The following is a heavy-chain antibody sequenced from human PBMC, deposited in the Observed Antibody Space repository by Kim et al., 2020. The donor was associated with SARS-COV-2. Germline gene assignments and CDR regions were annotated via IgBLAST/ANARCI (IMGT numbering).Heavy chain of an antibody. CDR3: AKVRYYDSSGDGSSAFD. V-gene: IGHV3-9*01. D-gene: IGHD3-22*01. J-gene: IGHJ3*02. Sequence: GGSLRLSCAASGFTFDDYAMHWVRQAPGKGLEWVSGISWNSGSIGYADSVKGRFTISRDNAKNSLYLQMNSLRAEDTALYYCAKVRYYDSSGDGSSAFD. CDR1: GFTFDDYA. CDR2: ISWNSGSI.